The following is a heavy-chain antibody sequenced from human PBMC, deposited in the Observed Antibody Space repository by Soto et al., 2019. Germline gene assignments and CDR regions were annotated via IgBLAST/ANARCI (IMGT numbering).Heavy chain of an antibody. V-gene: IGHV3-30-3*01. CDR3: ARDKRDLRFLEWSYYFDY. Sequence: QVQLVESGGGVVQPGRSLRLSCAASGFTFSSSAMHWVRQAPGKELEWVAVISYDGSNKYYADSVKGRFTISRDNSKNTLYLQMNSLRAEDTAVYYCARDKRDLRFLEWSYYFDYWGQGTLVTVSS. CDR2: ISYDGSNK. J-gene: IGHJ4*02. CDR1: GFTFSSSA. D-gene: IGHD3-3*01.